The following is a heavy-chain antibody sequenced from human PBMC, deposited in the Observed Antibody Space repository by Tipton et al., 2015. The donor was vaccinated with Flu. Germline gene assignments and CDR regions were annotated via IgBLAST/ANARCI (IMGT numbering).Heavy chain of an antibody. CDR1: GDSIGSTYY. J-gene: IGHJ4*02. Sequence: TLSLTCSVSGDSIGSTYYWGWIRQPPGKGLEWIGNIHRSGHTYHNPSLRSRVTMSVDTSRNQFSLKLNSVTAADTAVYYCARLPLPLSYFDYWGQGTLVTVSS. CDR3: ARLPLPLSYFDY. CDR2: IHRSGHT. V-gene: IGHV4-38-2*01.